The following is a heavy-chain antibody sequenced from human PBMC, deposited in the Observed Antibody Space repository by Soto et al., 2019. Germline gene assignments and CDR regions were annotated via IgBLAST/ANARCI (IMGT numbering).Heavy chain of an antibody. CDR3: ATDYRAASGGSCYYFDY. Sequence: QVQLVQSGAEVKKPGASVKVSCKASGYTFSSYGISWVRQAPGQWLEWMGWISAHNGDTNSAPKFQGRVTMTTDTSTSTAYMELRSLRSDDTAVYYCATDYRAASGGSCYYFDYWGQGTLVTVSA. D-gene: IGHD2-15*01. V-gene: IGHV1-18*01. J-gene: IGHJ4*02. CDR2: ISAHNGDT. CDR1: GYTFSSYG.